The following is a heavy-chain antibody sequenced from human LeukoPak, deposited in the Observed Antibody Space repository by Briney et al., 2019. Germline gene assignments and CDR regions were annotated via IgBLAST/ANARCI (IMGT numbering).Heavy chain of an antibody. CDR3: ARGTAWIQLWFSSNYFDY. D-gene: IGHD5-18*01. J-gene: IGHJ4*02. CDR1: GGSFSGYY. CDR2: IKHSRST. Sequence: SETLSLTCAVYGGSFSGYYWSWIRQPPGKGLEWIGEIKHSRSTNYNPSLNSRVTISVDTSKNQFSLKLSSVTAADTAVYYCARGTAWIQLWFSSNYFDYWGQGTLVTVSS. V-gene: IGHV4-34*01.